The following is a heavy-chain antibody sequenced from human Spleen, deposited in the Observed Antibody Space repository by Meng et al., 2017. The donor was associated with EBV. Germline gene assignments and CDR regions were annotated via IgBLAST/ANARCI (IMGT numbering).Heavy chain of an antibody. CDR2: ISGDGTST. CDR1: GFTFKKHW. D-gene: IGHD3-3*01. J-gene: IGHJ4*02. Sequence: EGELVESGGGLVPPWESLRLSCSSCGFTFKKHWIHCVRQAPGKGLVWVSRISGDGTSTTYADSVKGRFSNSRDNANNTLYLQLNSLRAEDTAVYYCATIPHWGQGTLVTVSS. V-gene: IGHV3-74*01. CDR3: ATIPH.